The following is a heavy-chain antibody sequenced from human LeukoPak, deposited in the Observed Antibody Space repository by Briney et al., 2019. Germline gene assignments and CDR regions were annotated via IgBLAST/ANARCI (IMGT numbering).Heavy chain of an antibody. J-gene: IGHJ3*02. CDR3: ARDLPRSGRDAFDI. V-gene: IGHV4-59*01. D-gene: IGHD3-10*01. Sequence: SETLSLTCTVSGGSISNYYWSWIRQPPGKGLEWIGYIYYSGSTNYNPSLKSRVTISVETSKNQFSLKLNSVTAADTAVYYCARDLPRSGRDAFDIWGQGTMVTVSS. CDR2: IYYSGST. CDR1: GGSISNYY.